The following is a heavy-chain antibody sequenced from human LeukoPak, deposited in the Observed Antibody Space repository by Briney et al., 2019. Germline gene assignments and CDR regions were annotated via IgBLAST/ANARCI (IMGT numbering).Heavy chain of an antibody. CDR2: INPSGGST. Sequence: EASVKVSCKASGYTFTHYYMVWVRQAPGQGLEWMGIINPSGGSTTYAQKFQGRVTVTRDTSTSTVYMELSSLRSEDTAIYYCARGGAGDMYNFFDPWGQGTLVTASS. CDR3: ARGGAGDMYNFFDP. D-gene: IGHD3-16*01. J-gene: IGHJ5*02. V-gene: IGHV1-46*01. CDR1: GYTFTHYY.